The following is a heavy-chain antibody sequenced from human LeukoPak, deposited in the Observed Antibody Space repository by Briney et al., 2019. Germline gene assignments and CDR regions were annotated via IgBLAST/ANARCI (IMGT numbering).Heavy chain of an antibody. CDR2: ISSSSSYI. D-gene: IGHD4-23*01. CDR3: ARAFGSGGGNSPGCLDY. J-gene: IGHJ4*02. Sequence: GGSLRLSCTVSGLTFDTYAMNWVRQAPGKGLEWVSFISSSSSYIYYADSVKGRFTISRDNAKNSLYLQMNSLRAEDTAVYYCARAFGSGGGNSPGCLDYWGQGTLVTVSS. CDR1: GLTFDTYA. V-gene: IGHV3-21*01.